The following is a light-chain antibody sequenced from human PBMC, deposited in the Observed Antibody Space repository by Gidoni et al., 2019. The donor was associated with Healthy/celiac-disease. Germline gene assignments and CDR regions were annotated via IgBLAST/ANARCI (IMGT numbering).Light chain of an antibody. V-gene: IGKV1-6*01. CDR3: LQDYNYPVT. J-gene: IGKJ1*01. CDR1: QGIRNV. Sequence: AIQVTQSPSSLSASVGDRVTITCRASQGIRNVLGWYQQKPGKAPKLLIYAASSLQSGVPSRFSGSGSGTDFTLTISSLQPEDFATYYCLQDYNYPVTFXXXTKVEIK. CDR2: AAS.